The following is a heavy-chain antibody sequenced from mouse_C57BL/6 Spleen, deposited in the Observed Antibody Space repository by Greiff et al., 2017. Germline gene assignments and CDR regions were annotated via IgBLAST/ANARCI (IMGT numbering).Heavy chain of an antibody. CDR2: INHNNGGT. Sequence: QVKLQQPGTELVKPGASVKLSCKASGYTFTSYWMHWVKQRPGQGLEWIGIINHNNGGTNYNEKFKSKATLTVNKSSSAAYMQLSSLASEDSAVYCCTWSRGDYWGQGTTLTVSS. J-gene: IGHJ2*01. CDR3: TWSRGDY. CDR1: GYTFTSYW. V-gene: IGHV1-53*01.